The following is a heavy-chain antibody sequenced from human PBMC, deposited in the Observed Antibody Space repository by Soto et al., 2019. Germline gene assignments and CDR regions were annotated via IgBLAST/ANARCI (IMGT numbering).Heavy chain of an antibody. V-gene: IGHV1-69*01. Sequence: QVHLVQSGAEVKKPGSSETVSCKASGYTFSRHALSWVRHVPGHGLEWMGGIIPMFGTPNYAQKFKGRVTISADELTSTAYMKLSRLRSEDTAVYYCATEGGHTYGVGRGHPFDSWGQGTLVSVSS. CDR1: GYTFSRHA. D-gene: IGHD3-10*01. J-gene: IGHJ5*01. CDR2: IIPMFGTP. CDR3: ATEGGHTYGVGRGHPFDS.